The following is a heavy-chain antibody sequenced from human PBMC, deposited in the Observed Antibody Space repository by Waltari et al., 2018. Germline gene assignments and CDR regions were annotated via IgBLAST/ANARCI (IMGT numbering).Heavy chain of an antibody. V-gene: IGHV1-24*01. Sequence: QVQLVQSGAEVKKPGASVKVSCRVSGYSLTESALHWVRQAPGQGLEWLGGFDPEYGEAVYAQEFQGRVTMTEDTSKDTAYMELSSLTYEDTAVYYCTRDRVGYCSGGTCYSRWFDPWGQGTLVTVSS. D-gene: IGHD2-15*01. CDR2: FDPEYGEA. CDR3: TRDRVGYCSGGTCYSRWFDP. J-gene: IGHJ5*02. CDR1: GYSLTESA.